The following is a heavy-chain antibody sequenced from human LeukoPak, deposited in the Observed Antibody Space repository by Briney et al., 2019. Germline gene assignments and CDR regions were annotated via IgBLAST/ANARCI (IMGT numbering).Heavy chain of an antibody. CDR3: ARDRRTGDREAFDI. CDR1: GGTFSSYA. Sequence: SVKVSCKASGGTFSSYAISWVRQAPGQGLEWMGGIIPIFGTANYAQKFQGRVTITADESTSTAYMELSSLRSEDTAVYYCARDRRTGDREAFDIWGQGTMVTVSS. CDR2: IIPIFGTA. J-gene: IGHJ3*02. V-gene: IGHV1-69*13. D-gene: IGHD7-27*01.